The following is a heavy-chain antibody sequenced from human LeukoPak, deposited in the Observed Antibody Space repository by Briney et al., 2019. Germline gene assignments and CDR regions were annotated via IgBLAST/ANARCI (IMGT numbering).Heavy chain of an antibody. Sequence: RAGGSLRLSCAASGFTFSSYAMSWVRQAPGKGLEWVPTISGSGAGTYYADSVKGRFTISRDNSKNTLSLQMNSLRAEDTAVYYCAKHRMVRGVITDYYFDYWGQGTLVTVSS. V-gene: IGHV3-23*01. CDR3: AKHRMVRGVITDYYFDY. CDR1: GFTFSSYA. D-gene: IGHD3-10*01. CDR2: ISGSGAGT. J-gene: IGHJ4*02.